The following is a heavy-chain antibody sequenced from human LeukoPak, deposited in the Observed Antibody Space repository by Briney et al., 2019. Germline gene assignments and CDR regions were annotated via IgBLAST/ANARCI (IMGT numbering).Heavy chain of an antibody. CDR1: GFTFSSYW. Sequence: GGTLRLSCGASGFTFSSYWFHWVRQAPGKGLVWVSRIDNDGTDTIYADSVKGRFAISRDNAKNTMYLQMDSLRAEDTAVYYYARGGFSHGFDIWGQGTMVTVSS. D-gene: IGHD5-12*01. CDR2: IDNDGTDT. CDR3: ARGGFSHGFDI. J-gene: IGHJ3*02. V-gene: IGHV3-74*01.